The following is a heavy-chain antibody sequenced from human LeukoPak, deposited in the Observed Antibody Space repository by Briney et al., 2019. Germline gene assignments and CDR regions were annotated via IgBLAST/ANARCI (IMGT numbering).Heavy chain of an antibody. D-gene: IGHD3-22*01. CDR3: AKSRGYDSSGYYPLFDY. V-gene: IGHV3-23*01. CDR1: GFTFSSYA. Sequence: GGSLRLSCAASGFTFSSYAMSWVRQAPGKGLEWVSAISGSGGSTYYADSVKGRFTISRDNSKNTLYLQMNSLRAEDTAVYYCAKSRGYDSSGYYPLFDYWGQGTLVTVSS. CDR2: ISGSGGST. J-gene: IGHJ4*02.